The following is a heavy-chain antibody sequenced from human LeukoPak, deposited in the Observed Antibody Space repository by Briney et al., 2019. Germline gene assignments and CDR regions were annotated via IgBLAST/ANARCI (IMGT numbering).Heavy chain of an antibody. CDR1: GFTFSSYS. D-gene: IGHD3-10*01. J-gene: IGHJ4*02. CDR2: ISSSSSYI. Sequence: GSLSLSCAASGFTFSSYSMNWVRQAPGKGPEWVSSISSSSSYIYYADSVKGRFTISRDNAKNSLYLQMNSLRAEDTAVYYCAREDEFYFDYWGQGTLVTVSS. CDR3: AREDEFYFDY. V-gene: IGHV3-21*01.